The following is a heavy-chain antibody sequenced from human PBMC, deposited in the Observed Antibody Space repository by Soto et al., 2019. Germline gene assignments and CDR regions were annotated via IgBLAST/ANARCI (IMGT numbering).Heavy chain of an antibody. D-gene: IGHD1-26*01. Sequence: SETLSLTCAISGYSINSGYYWGCIRQPPGKGLEWLGSIHHRGSTYYNPSLKSRVTISLDTSKNQFSLRLTSVTAADTAVFYCARGLGANDGYYFDYWGQGALVTVS. CDR2: IHHRGST. J-gene: IGHJ4*02. CDR1: GYSINSGYY. V-gene: IGHV4-38-2*01. CDR3: ARGLGANDGYYFDY.